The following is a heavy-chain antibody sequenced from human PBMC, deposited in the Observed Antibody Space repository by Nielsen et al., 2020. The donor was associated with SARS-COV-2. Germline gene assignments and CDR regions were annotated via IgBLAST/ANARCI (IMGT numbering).Heavy chain of an antibody. Sequence: ASVKVSCKASGHTFSSYYMHWVRQAPGQGLEWMGIINPSGGSTSYAQKFQGRVTLNRDTSASTAYMELSSLRSEDTAVYYCARDRQKRFDFWGQGTLDTVSS. CDR1: GHTFSSYY. CDR3: ARDRQKRFDF. V-gene: IGHV1-46*01. J-gene: IGHJ4*02. CDR2: INPSGGST.